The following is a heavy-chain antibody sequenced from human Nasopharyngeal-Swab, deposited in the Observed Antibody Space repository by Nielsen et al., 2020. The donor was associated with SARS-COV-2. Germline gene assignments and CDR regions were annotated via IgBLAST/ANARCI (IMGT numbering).Heavy chain of an antibody. CDR3: ARETPDSSGFGY. CDR2: IYHSGST. Sequence: SETLSLTCAVSGGSISSSNWWSWVRQPPGKGLEWIGEIYHSGSTNYNPSLKSRATISVDKSKNQFSLKLSSVTAADTAVYYCARETPDSSGFGYWGQGTLVTVSS. V-gene: IGHV4-4*02. J-gene: IGHJ4*02. CDR1: GGSISSSNW. D-gene: IGHD3-22*01.